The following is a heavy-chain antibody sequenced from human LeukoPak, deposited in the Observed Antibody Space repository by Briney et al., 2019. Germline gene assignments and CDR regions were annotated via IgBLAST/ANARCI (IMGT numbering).Heavy chain of an antibody. V-gene: IGHV3-72*01. CDR1: GFTFSDHY. Sequence: GGSLRLSCAASGFTFSDHYMEWVRQAPGKGLEWVGRIRNKANSYTTEYAAPVKGRFTISRDDSKNSMYLQMNSLKAEDTAVYYCTRARRLSGTYYFDYWGQGALVTVSS. CDR2: IRNKANSYTT. J-gene: IGHJ4*02. CDR3: TRARRLSGTYYFDY. D-gene: IGHD1-20*01.